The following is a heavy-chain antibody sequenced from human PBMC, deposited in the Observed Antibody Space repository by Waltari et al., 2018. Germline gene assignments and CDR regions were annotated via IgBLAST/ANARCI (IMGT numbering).Heavy chain of an antibody. CDR1: GFTFSSYW. J-gene: IGHJ4*02. D-gene: IGHD3-22*01. V-gene: IGHV3-7*03. CDR2: IKQDGSEK. Sequence: EVQLVESGGGLVQPGGSLRLSCAASGFTFSSYWMSWVRQAPGKGLEWVANIKQDGSEKSYVDSVKGRFTISRDNAKNSLYLQMNSLRAEDTAVYYCARDSGYYDSSGYYFPWGQGTLVTVSS. CDR3: ARDSGYYDSSGYYFP.